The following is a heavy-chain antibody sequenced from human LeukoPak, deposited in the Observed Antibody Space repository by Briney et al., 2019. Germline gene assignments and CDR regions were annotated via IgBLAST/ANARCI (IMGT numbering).Heavy chain of an antibody. CDR2: ISYDGNNK. CDR1: GFTFSSYA. CDR3: ARVRYYDSSGYSDYYYYYGMDV. Sequence: GGSLRLSCAASGFTFSSYAMHWVRQAPGKGLEWVAVISYDGNNKYYADSVKGRFTISRDNSKNTLYLQMNSLRAEDTAVYYCARVRYYDSSGYSDYYYYYGMDVWGQGTTVTVSS. D-gene: IGHD3-22*01. V-gene: IGHV3-30-3*01. J-gene: IGHJ6*02.